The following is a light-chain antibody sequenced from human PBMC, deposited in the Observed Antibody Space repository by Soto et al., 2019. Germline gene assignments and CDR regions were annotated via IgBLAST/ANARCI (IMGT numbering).Light chain of an antibody. CDR2: AAS. CDR1: QSVSSN. V-gene: IGKV3-15*01. CDR3: QQYRSWPCT. Sequence: ERVITHPPATLSMSPGERATLSSMVSQSVSSNLAWYQQKPGQAPRLFIYAASTRATGIPARFSGSGSGTEFTLTISSLQSEDFAVYYCQQYRSWPCTFGQGTKVDI. J-gene: IGKJ1*01.